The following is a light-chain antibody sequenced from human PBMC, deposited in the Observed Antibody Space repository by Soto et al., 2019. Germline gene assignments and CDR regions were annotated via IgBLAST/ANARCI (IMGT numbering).Light chain of an antibody. V-gene: IGKV3-11*01. CDR2: GAS. J-gene: IGKJ5*01. CDR3: QQRSNWPPIT. Sequence: THSPASLSVSARERSRRSGCASQSVDSNLAWYQQKPGQAPRLLIYGASNRATGIPDRFSGSGSGTDFTLAFSILEPEDFAVYFRQQRSNWPPITFGQGTRLEIK. CDR1: QSVDSN.